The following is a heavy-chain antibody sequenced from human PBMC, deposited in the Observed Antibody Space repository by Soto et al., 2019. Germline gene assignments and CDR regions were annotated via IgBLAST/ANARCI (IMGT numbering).Heavy chain of an antibody. CDR1: GGTFSSYA. Sequence: SVKVSCKASGGTFSSYAISWVRQAPGQGLEWMGGIIPIFGTANYAQKFQGRVTITADKSTSTAYMELSSLRSEDTAVYYCARDSSAKYDFWSGYSSGMDVWGQGTTVTVSS. D-gene: IGHD3-3*01. CDR2: IIPIFGTA. V-gene: IGHV1-69*06. CDR3: ARDSSAKYDFWSGYSSGMDV. J-gene: IGHJ6*02.